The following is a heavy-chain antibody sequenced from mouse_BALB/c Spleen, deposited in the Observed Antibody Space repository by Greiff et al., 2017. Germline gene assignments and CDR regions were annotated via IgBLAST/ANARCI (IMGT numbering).Heavy chain of an antibody. CDR1: GFTFSSYA. D-gene: IGHD1-1*01. V-gene: IGHV5-6-5*01. CDR3: ARGAGSSYVDAMDY. CDR2: ISSGGST. Sequence: DVKLVESGGGLVKPGGSLKLSCAASGFTFSSYAMSWVRQTPEKRLEWVASISSGGSTYYPDSVKGRFTISRDNARNILYLQMSSLRSEDTAMYFCARGAGSSYVDAMDYWVKEPQSPSPQ. J-gene: IGHJ4*01.